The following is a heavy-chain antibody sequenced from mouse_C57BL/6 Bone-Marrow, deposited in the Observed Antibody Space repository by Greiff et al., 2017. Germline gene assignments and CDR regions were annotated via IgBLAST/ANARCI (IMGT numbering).Heavy chain of an antibody. CDR2: ISNGGGST. D-gene: IGHD2-4*01. CDR1: GFTFSDYY. V-gene: IGHV5-12*01. CDR3: ARRYYDYDGWYFDV. Sequence: EVQVVESGGGLVQPGGSLKLSCAASGFTFSDYYMYWVRQTPEKRLEWVAYISNGGGSTYYPDTVKGRFTISRDNAKNTLYLQMSRLKSEDTAMYYCARRYYDYDGWYFDVWGTGTTVTVSS. J-gene: IGHJ1*03.